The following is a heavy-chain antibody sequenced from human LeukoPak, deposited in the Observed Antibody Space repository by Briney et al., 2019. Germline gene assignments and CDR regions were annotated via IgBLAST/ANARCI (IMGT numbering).Heavy chain of an antibody. V-gene: IGHV3-23*01. J-gene: IGHJ4*02. CDR3: AKHLGRGWSRYYFDY. CDR1: GFTFGTYA. D-gene: IGHD6-19*01. CDR2: ISGSGGSA. Sequence: GGSLRLSCAASGFTFGTYAMSWVRQAPGKGLEWVSTISGSGGSAYYADSVKGRFTISRDNSKNTLYLQMNSLRADATAVYYCAKHLGRGWSRYYFDYWGQGTLVTVSS.